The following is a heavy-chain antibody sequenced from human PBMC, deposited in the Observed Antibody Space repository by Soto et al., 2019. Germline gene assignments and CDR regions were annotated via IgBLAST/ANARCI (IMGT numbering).Heavy chain of an antibody. V-gene: IGHV5-51*01. Sequence: GESLKISCKGSGYSFTSYWIGWVRQMPGKGLEWMGIIYPGDSDTRYSPSFQGQVTISADKSISTAYLQWSSLKASDTAMYYCARGRYRLRLGEFRRQDAFDIWGQGTMVSVSS. D-gene: IGHD3-16*01. CDR3: ARGRYRLRLGEFRRQDAFDI. CDR2: IYPGDSDT. CDR1: GYSFTSYW. J-gene: IGHJ3*02.